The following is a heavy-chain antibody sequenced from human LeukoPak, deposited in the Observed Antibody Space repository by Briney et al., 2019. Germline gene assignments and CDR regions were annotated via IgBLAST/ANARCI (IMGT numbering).Heavy chain of an antibody. V-gene: IGHV4-34*01. D-gene: IGHD3-10*01. CDR2: INHSGST. CDR3: ARGTRSITMVRGVILDY. J-gene: IGHJ4*02. Sequence: SETLSLTCAVYGGSFSGYYWSWIRQPPGKGLEWIGEINHSGSTNYNPSLKSRVTISVDTSKNQFSLKLSSVTAADTAVYYCARGTRSITMVRGVILDYWGQGTLVTVSS. CDR1: GGSFSGYY.